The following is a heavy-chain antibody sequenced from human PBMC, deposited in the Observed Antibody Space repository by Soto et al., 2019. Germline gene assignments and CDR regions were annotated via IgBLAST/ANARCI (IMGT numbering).Heavy chain of an antibody. J-gene: IGHJ3*02. CDR1: GGSFSGYY. Sequence: QVQLQQWGAGLLKPSETLSLTCAVYGGSFSGYYWSWIRQPPGKGLEWIGEINHSGSTNYNPSLKGRVTISVDTSKNQFSLKLSSVTAADTAVYYCARVGFLVTHDAFDIWGQGTMVTVSS. V-gene: IGHV4-34*01. CDR2: INHSGST. D-gene: IGHD2-21*02. CDR3: ARVGFLVTHDAFDI.